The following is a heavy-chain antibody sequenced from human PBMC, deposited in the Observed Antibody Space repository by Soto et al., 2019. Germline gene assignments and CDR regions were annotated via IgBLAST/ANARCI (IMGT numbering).Heavy chain of an antibody. Sequence: SVKVSCKASGGTFSSYTISWVRQAPGQGLEWMGRIIPILGIANYAQKFQGRVTITADKSTSTAYMELSSLRSEDTAVYYCATSYDFWSDYDLNDAFDIWGHGTMVTVSS. D-gene: IGHD3-3*01. V-gene: IGHV1-69*02. CDR2: IIPILGIA. CDR1: GGTFSSYT. J-gene: IGHJ3*02. CDR3: ATSYDFWSDYDLNDAFDI.